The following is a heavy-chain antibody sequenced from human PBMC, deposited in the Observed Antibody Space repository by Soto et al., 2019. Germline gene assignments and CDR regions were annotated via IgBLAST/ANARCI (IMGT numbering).Heavy chain of an antibody. CDR3: ARDGIYGSGWTGFDY. V-gene: IGHV1-18*01. J-gene: IGHJ4*02. D-gene: IGHD6-19*01. CDR1: GYSFTSYG. CDR2: ISAYNGNT. Sequence: ASVKVSCKASGYSFTSYGISWVRQAPGQGLEWMGWISAYNGNTNYAQKLQGRVTMTTDTSTSTAYMELRSLRSDDTAVYYCARDGIYGSGWTGFDYWGQGTLVTVSS.